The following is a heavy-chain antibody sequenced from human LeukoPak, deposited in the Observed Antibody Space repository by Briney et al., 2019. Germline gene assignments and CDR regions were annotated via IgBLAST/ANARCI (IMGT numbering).Heavy chain of an antibody. Sequence: GGSLRLSCVASGFTFSSYAMHWVRQAPGKGLDWVSAISGSGGSTYYADSVKGRFTISRDNSKNTLYLQMNSLRAEDTAVYYCAKDTDIVVVPAAYAYWGQGTLVTVSS. CDR3: AKDTDIVVVPAAYAY. J-gene: IGHJ4*02. D-gene: IGHD2-2*01. CDR1: GFTFSSYA. V-gene: IGHV3-23*01. CDR2: ISGSGGST.